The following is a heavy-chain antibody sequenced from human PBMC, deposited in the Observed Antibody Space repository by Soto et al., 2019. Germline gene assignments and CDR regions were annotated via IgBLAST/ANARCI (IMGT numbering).Heavy chain of an antibody. CDR2: IIPILGIA. D-gene: IGHD2-15*01. V-gene: IGHV1-69*02. CDR1: GGTFSSYT. J-gene: IGHJ6*02. Sequence: QVQLVQSGAEVKKPGSSVKVSCKASGGTFSSYTISWVRQAPGQGLEWMGRIIPILGIAKYAQKFQGRVTITADKSTSTGYMELSSLRSEDTAVYYCARSIVVVVAATPHYYYGMDVWGQGTTVTVSS. CDR3: ARSIVVVVAATPHYYYGMDV.